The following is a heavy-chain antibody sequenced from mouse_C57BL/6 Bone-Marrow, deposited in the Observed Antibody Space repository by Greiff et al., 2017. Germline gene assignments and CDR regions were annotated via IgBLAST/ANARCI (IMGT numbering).Heavy chain of an antibody. D-gene: IGHD2-12*01. CDR1: GYTFTSYG. V-gene: IGHV1-81*01. J-gene: IGHJ1*03. Sequence: QVQLKESGAELARPGASVKLSCKASGYTFTSYGISWVKQRTGQGLEWIGEIYPRSGNTYYNEKFKGKATLTADKSSSTAYMELSSLTSEDSAVYFCARPTIVDWYFDVWGTGTTVTVSS. CDR3: ARPTIVDWYFDV. CDR2: IYPRSGNT.